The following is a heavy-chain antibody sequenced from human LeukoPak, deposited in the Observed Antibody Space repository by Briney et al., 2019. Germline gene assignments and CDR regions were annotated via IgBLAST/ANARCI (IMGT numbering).Heavy chain of an antibody. J-gene: IGHJ4*02. V-gene: IGHV4-39*07. CDR3: ARAPLYYYDSSGHYFDY. D-gene: IGHD3-22*01. CDR1: GGSISSSRYY. Sequence: SETLSLTCTVSGGSISSSRYYWGWLRQPPGKGLEWIGSLYYSGSTYYNPSLKSRVTISVDTSKNQFSLKLISVTAADTAVYYCARAPLYYYDSSGHYFDYWGQGTLVTVSS. CDR2: LYYSGST.